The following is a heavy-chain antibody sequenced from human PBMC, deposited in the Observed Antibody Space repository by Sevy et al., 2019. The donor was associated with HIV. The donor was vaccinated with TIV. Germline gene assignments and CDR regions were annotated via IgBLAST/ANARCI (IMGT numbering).Heavy chain of an antibody. Sequence: GGSLRLSCAASGFTFRTYSMNWVRQAPGKGLEWLSYISRSSRTIYYADSVEGRFTISRDNAKNSLYLQINSLRAEDTAVYYGARAYSGGWPQGAWTDYWGQGTLVTVSS. CDR2: ISRSSRTI. CDR3: ARAYSGGWPQGAWTDY. CDR1: GFTFRTYS. D-gene: IGHD6-19*01. V-gene: IGHV3-48*01. J-gene: IGHJ4*02.